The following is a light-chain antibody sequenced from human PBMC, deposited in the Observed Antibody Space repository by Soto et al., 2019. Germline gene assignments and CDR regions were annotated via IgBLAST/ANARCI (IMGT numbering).Light chain of an antibody. V-gene: IGLV1-40*01. CDR3: QSYDSSLSGSYV. CDR2: GNS. Sequence: QSVLTQPPSVSGAPGQRVTISCTGSSSNIGAGYDVQWYQQLPGTAPKLLIYGNSQRPSGVPDRFSGSKSGTSAFLAITGLQAEDEADYYCQSYDSSLSGSYVFGTGTKLTVL. CDR1: SSNIGAGYD. J-gene: IGLJ1*01.